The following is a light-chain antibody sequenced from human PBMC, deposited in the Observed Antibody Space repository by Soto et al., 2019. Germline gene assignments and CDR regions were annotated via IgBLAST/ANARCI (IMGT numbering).Light chain of an antibody. V-gene: IGKV3-15*01. Sequence: EIVMTQSPATLSVSPGEGATLSCRAGQSVGTNLAWYQQQPGQAPRLLIYGASTRATGVPARFSGSGSGTEFTLSISSLQSEDFAVYSCQQYNNWPPQLTFGGGTKVEIK. CDR1: QSVGTN. CDR3: QQYNNWPPQLT. CDR2: GAS. J-gene: IGKJ4*01.